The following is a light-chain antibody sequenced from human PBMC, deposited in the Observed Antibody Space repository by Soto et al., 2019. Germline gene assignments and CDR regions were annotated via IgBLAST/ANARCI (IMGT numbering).Light chain of an antibody. CDR3: QKYYSAPYT. CDR2: LAS. CDR1: QGINSY. V-gene: IGKV1-27*01. Sequence: DIQMTQSPSSLSASVGDRVTITCRTSQGINSYLAWYQQKPGKVPKLLIYLASTLQSGVPSRFSGSGSGTDFTLTISSLQPEDVATYYCQKYYSAPYTFGQGTKL. J-gene: IGKJ2*01.